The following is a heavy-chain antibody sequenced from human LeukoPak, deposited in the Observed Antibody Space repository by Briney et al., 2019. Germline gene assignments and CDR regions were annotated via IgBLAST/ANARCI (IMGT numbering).Heavy chain of an antibody. Sequence: ASVKVSCKASGGTFSSYAISWVRQAPGQGLEWMGGVIPIFGTANYAQKFQGRVTITADESTSTAYMELSSLRSEDTAVYYCAASPRPDPGFDYWGQGTLVTVSS. CDR2: VIPIFGTA. V-gene: IGHV1-69*13. J-gene: IGHJ4*02. CDR1: GGTFSSYA. CDR3: AASPRPDPGFDY.